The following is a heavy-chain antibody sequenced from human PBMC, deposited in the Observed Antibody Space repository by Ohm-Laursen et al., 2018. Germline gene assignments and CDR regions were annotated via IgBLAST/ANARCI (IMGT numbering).Heavy chain of an antibody. Sequence: TLSLTCSVSGGSISSFYWSWIRQPPGKGLEWIGYINYSGRTNYNPSLKSRVTISVDTSKNQVSLKLYSLSASDAAVYYCARGYSATYGRFDPWGQGTLVTVSS. CDR1: GGSISSFY. CDR3: ARGYSATYGRFDP. CDR2: INYSGRT. V-gene: IGHV4-59*01. D-gene: IGHD1-26*01. J-gene: IGHJ5*02.